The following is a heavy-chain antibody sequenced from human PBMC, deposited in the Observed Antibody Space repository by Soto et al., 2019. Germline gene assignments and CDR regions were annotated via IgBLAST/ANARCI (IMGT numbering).Heavy chain of an antibody. V-gene: IGHV3-13*01. CDR1: GSTFNIYY. CDR3: ATARYGETYYFDN. J-gene: IGHJ4*02. Sequence: GGSLRLSCAASGSTFNIYYMPCVRQATGTGLEWVSAIGTAGDTYYPGSVKGRFTISRENAKNSLYLQMNSLRAGDTAVYYCATARYGETYYFDNWGQGTLVTVSS. CDR2: IGTAGDT. D-gene: IGHD4-17*01.